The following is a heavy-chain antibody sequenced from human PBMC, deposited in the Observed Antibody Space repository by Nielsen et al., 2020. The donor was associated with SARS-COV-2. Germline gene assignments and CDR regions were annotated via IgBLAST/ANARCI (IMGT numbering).Heavy chain of an antibody. Sequence: QTLSLTRAVYGGSFSGYYWSWIRPPPGKGLEWIGEINHSGSTNYNPSLKSRVTISVDTSKNQFSLKLSSVTAADTAVYYCARGLGGYDSSYYYYYGMDVWGQGTTVTVSS. CDR3: ARGLGGYDSSYYYYYGMDV. CDR2: INHSGST. J-gene: IGHJ6*02. D-gene: IGHD5-12*01. CDR1: GGSFSGYY. V-gene: IGHV4-34*01.